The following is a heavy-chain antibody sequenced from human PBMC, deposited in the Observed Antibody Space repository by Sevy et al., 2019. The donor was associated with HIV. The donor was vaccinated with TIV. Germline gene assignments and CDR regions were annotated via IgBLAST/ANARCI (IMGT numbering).Heavy chain of an antibody. CDR2: INPHNGNT. V-gene: IGHV1-18*01. Sequence: ASVKVSCKASGYTFNNFGISWVRQAPGQGLEWMGWINPHNGNTKYAQKLQDRVTRTTDTSTSTAYMELRSLGSDDTAVYYCAGEGTLITMLLWGQGTLVTVSS. D-gene: IGHD3-10*02. CDR1: GYTFNNFG. CDR3: AGEGTLITMLL. J-gene: IGHJ4*02.